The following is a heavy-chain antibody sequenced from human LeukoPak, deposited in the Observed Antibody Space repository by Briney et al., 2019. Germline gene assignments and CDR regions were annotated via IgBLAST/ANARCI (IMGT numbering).Heavy chain of an antibody. CDR1: GGSIRNYY. D-gene: IGHD3-22*01. CDR3: AKYYYDHTGLTYFDY. J-gene: IGHJ4*02. CDR2: VYYRGNT. Sequence: SETLSLTCTVSGGSIRNYYWSWIRQPPGKGLEWIGYVYYRGNTDYNPSLESRVTISVDTSKNQFSLQLSSVTAADTAVYYCAKYYYDHTGLTYFDYWGQGTLLTVSS. V-gene: IGHV4-59*01.